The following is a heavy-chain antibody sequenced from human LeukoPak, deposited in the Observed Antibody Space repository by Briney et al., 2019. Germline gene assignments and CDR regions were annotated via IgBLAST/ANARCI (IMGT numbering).Heavy chain of an antibody. CDR3: ARGRLDGSSQDNGMDV. Sequence: SETLSLTCTVSGGSISSYYWSWIRQPPGKGLEWIGYIYYSGSTNYNPSLKSRVTISVDTSKNQFSLKLSSVTAADTAVYYCARGRLDGSSQDNGMDVWGQGTTVTVSS. CDR2: IYYSGST. D-gene: IGHD6-13*01. CDR1: GGSISSYY. J-gene: IGHJ6*02. V-gene: IGHV4-59*01.